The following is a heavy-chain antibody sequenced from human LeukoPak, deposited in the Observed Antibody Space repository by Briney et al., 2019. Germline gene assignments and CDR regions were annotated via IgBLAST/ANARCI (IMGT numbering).Heavy chain of an antibody. D-gene: IGHD4-17*01. CDR2: VSDSGTMT. Sequence: PGGSLRLSCAASGFTFSSYAMKWVRQAPGKGLEWVSGVSDSGTMTYYARSVKGRFTISRDNSKNTVYLQMNSLRAEDTAIYYCAKYSRYDYVGQIDYWGQGTLVTVSS. CDR3: AKYSRYDYVGQIDY. J-gene: IGHJ4*02. V-gene: IGHV3-23*01. CDR1: GFTFSSYA.